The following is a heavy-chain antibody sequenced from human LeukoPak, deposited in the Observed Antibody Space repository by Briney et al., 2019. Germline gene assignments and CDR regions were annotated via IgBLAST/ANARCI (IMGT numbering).Heavy chain of an antibody. D-gene: IGHD2/OR15-2a*01. Sequence: GGSLRLPCVASGFTFSAICMHWVRQAPGKGLEWVAYIYYDGRNKYYAYSVKGRVTISRDNSKNTLYLQLNSQGAADTAVYYCARKAFCNSANCYGALDVWGQGTMVTVSS. V-gene: IGHV3-30*02. J-gene: IGHJ3*01. CDR3: ARKAFCNSANCYGALDV. CDR1: GFTFSAIC. CDR2: IYYDGRNK.